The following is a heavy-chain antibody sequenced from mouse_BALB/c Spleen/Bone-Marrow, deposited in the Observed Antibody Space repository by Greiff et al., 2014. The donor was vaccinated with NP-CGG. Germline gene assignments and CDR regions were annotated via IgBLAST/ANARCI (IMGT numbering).Heavy chain of an antibody. Sequence: AGGGVDFSRYWMTWVRRAPGKGLEWIGEINPDSNTINYTPSLKDKFIISRDNAKNTLYLQMSKVRSEDTALYYCAKNYYYGYVAYWGQGTLVTVSA. CDR2: INPDSNTI. V-gene: IGHV4-1*02. CDR1: GVDFSRYW. CDR3: AKNYYYGYVAY. J-gene: IGHJ3*01. D-gene: IGHD1-2*01.